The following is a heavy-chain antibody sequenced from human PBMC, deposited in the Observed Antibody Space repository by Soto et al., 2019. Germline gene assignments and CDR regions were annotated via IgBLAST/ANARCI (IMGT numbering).Heavy chain of an antibody. CDR2: IYSGGST. CDR3: AREAGGYSYGYHYYYGMDV. Sequence: GWSLRLSCAASGFTVSSNYLSLVRQAPGKGLEWVSVIYSGGSTYYADSVKGRFTISRDNSKNTLYLQMNSLRAEDTAVYYCAREAGGYSYGYHYYYGMDVWGQGTTVTVSS. CDR1: GFTVSSNY. J-gene: IGHJ6*02. D-gene: IGHD5-18*01. V-gene: IGHV3-53*01.